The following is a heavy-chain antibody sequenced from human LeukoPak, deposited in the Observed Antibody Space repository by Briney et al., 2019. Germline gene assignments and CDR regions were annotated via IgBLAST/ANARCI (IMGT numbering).Heavy chain of an antibody. D-gene: IGHD3-3*01. CDR1: GGSISSSSYY. CDR3: ARELTYYDFWSGHTRGAFDI. V-gene: IGHV4-39*07. J-gene: IGHJ3*02. CDR2: IYYSGST. Sequence: PSETLSLTCTVSGGSISSSSYYWGWIRQPPGKGLEWIGSIYYSGSTYYNPSLKSRVTISVDTSKNQFSLKLSSVTAADTAVYYCARELTYYDFWSGHTRGAFDIWGQGTMVTVSS.